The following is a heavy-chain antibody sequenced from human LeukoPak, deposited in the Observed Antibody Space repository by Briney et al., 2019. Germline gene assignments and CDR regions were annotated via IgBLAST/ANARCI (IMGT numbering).Heavy chain of an antibody. V-gene: IGHV4-30-4*01. CDR1: GGSISSGDCF. J-gene: IGHJ4*02. D-gene: IGHD2-15*01. CDR3: AREKCSGGICYSGFDC. CDR2: XYYSGST. Sequence: PSQTLSLTCTVSGGSISSGDCFWSWIRQPPGXXXXXXXXXYYSGSTYYNSSLKSRVTISIDTSKNQFSLKLSSVTAADTAVYYCAREKCSGGICYSGFDCWGQGTLVTVSS.